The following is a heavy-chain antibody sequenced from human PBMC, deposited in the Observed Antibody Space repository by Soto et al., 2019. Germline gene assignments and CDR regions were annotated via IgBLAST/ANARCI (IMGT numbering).Heavy chain of an antibody. J-gene: IGHJ6*02. Sequence: TXGFLRLSCAASGFTFSSYGMHWVRQAPGKGLEWVAVIWYDGSNKYYADSVKGRFTISRDNSKNTLYLQMNSLRAEDTAVYYCARDGCSGGSCDLGYYYGMDVWGQGTTVTVSS. CDR1: GFTFSSYG. D-gene: IGHD2-15*01. V-gene: IGHV3-33*01. CDR3: ARDGCSGGSCDLGYYYGMDV. CDR2: IWYDGSNK.